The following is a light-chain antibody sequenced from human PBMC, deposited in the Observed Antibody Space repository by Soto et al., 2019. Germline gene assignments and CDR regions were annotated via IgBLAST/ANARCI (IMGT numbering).Light chain of an antibody. J-gene: IGKJ1*01. CDR3: QKYGSTHVT. Sequence: ESVLPPSQGTLSFAPGERSPLCCSSSQIISISYLAWYKQRHVQANRIIIYGEYSRATGIQDRFSGSGSGKDFTLTIKRMENEDFEVYYCQKYGSTHVTFG. CDR1: QIISISY. V-gene: IGKV3-20*01. CDR2: GEY.